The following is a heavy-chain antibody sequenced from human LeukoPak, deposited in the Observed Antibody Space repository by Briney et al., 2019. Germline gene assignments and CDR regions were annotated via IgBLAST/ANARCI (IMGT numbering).Heavy chain of an antibody. Sequence: ASVKVFCKASGGTFSSYAISWVRQAPGQGLEWMGWISNYYGNTKLAEKFQGRVTMTTDTSTSTVYMELRSLRSDDTAVYYCARTTSQSSAYYYWGQGTLVTVSS. CDR3: ARTTSQSSAYYY. V-gene: IGHV1-18*01. CDR2: ISNYYGNT. CDR1: GGTFSSYA. D-gene: IGHD3-22*01. J-gene: IGHJ4*02.